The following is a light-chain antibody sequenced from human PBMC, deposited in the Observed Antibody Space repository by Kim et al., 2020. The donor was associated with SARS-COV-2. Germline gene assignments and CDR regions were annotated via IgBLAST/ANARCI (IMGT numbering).Light chain of an antibody. J-gene: IGLJ2*01. CDR3: NSRDSSGNQV. V-gene: IGLV3-19*01. CDR1: SIRSDY. CDR2: GKN. Sequence: AWGQTSRITCQGDSIRSDYASWYQQKPGQAPVLVIYGKNNRPSGRPDRFSCTRSENTAPLTITGAQAEDEADYYCNSRDSSGNQVFGGGTQLNVL.